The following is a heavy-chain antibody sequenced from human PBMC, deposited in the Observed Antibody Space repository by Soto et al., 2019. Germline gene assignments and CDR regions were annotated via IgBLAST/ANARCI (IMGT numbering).Heavy chain of an antibody. CDR3: ARAGGSYYYYCMDV. CDR1: GFTFSSYE. Sequence: GGSLRLSCAASGFTFSSYEMNWVRQAPGKGLEWVSYISSSGSTIYYADSVKGRFTISRDNAKNSLYLQMNSLRAEDTAVYYCARAGGSYYYYCMDVWGQGTTVTVSS. CDR2: ISSSGSTI. J-gene: IGHJ6*02. D-gene: IGHD1-26*01. V-gene: IGHV3-48*03.